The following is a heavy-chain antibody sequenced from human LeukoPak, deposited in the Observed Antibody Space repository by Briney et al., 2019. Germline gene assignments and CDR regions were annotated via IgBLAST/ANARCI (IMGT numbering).Heavy chain of an antibody. D-gene: IGHD5-24*01. CDR2: IIPILGIA. Sequence: SVTVSCKASGGTFSSYAISWVRQAPGQGLEWMGRIIPILGIANYAQKFQGRVTITADKSTSTAYMELSSLRSEDTAVYYCARGAGWLLNYYYYGMDVWGQGTTVTVSS. CDR3: ARGAGWLLNYYYYGMDV. V-gene: IGHV1-69*10. J-gene: IGHJ6*02. CDR1: GGTFSSYA.